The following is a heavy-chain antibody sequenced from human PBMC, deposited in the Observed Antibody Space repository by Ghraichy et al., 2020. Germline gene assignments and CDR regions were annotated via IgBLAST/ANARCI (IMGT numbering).Heavy chain of an antibody. Sequence: SQTLSLTCTVSGGSISSYYWSWIRQPPGKGLEWIGYIYYSGSTNYNPSLKSRVTISVDTSKNQFSLKLSSVTAADTAVYYCARHDSGRYGLYMDVWGKGTTVTVSS. CDR1: GGSISSYY. CDR3: ARHDSGRYGLYMDV. CDR2: IYYSGST. D-gene: IGHD5-18*01. J-gene: IGHJ6*03. V-gene: IGHV4-59*08.